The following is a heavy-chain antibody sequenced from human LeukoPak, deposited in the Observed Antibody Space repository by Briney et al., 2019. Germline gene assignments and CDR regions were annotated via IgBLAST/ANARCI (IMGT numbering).Heavy chain of an antibody. CDR2: IYYSGST. Sequence: SETLSLTCTVSGGSTSSSDYYCGWIRQPPGKGLEWIASIYYSGSTYYSPSLKSAVTISVDTSKNQFSLKLRSVTATDTAVYYCARGLTRGYTYRGCSDPWGQGTLVTVSS. CDR3: ARGLTRGYTYRGCSDP. CDR1: GGSTSSSDYY. J-gene: IGHJ5*02. D-gene: IGHD5-12*01. V-gene: IGHV4-39*02.